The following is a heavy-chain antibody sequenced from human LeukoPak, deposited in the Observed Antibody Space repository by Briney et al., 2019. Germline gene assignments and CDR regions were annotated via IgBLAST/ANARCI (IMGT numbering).Heavy chain of an antibody. CDR2: IYYSGST. Sequence: SQTLSLTCTVSGGSISSGDYYWSWIRQPPGKGLEWIGYIYYSGSTYYNPSLKSRVTISVDTSKNQFSLKLSSVTAADTAVYYCARALGIFGVAGSSFDYWGQGTLVTVSS. D-gene: IGHD3-3*01. CDR1: GGSISSGDYY. CDR3: ARALGIFGVAGSSFDY. J-gene: IGHJ4*02. V-gene: IGHV4-30-4*01.